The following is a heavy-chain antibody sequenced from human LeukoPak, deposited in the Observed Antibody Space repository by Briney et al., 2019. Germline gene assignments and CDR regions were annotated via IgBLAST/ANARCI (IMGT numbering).Heavy chain of an antibody. V-gene: IGHV3-73*01. CDR1: GFTFSSYS. D-gene: IGHD3-22*01. CDR3: TSLSGSSVEGS. Sequence: GGSLRLSCAASGFTFSSYSMNWVRQASGKGLEWVGHISNKASNYATGYAASVKDRFTLSRDDSKNTSYLQLNSLRTEDTAVYYCTSLSGSSVEGSWGQGTLVTVSS. CDR2: ISNKASNYAT. J-gene: IGHJ5*02.